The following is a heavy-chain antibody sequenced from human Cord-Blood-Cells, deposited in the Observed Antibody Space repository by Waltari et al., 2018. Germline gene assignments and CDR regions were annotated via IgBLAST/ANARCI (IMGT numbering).Heavy chain of an antibody. CDR3: ARGQGSSGWYDY. CDR2: INHSGST. J-gene: IGHJ4*02. V-gene: IGHV4-34*01. Sequence: QVQLQQWGAGLLKPSATLSLTCAVYGGSFSGYYWSWIRQPPGKGLEWIGEINHSGSTNYNPSLKSRVTISVDTSKNQFSLKLSSVTAADTAVYYCARGQGSSGWYDYWGQGTLVTVSS. CDR1: GGSFSGYY. D-gene: IGHD6-19*01.